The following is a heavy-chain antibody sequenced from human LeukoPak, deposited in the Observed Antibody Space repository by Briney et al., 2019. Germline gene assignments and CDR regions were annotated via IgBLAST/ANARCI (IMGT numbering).Heavy chain of an antibody. Sequence: GSLRLSCSASGFTFSSYSMKWVRQAPGKGLEWVSYISSSSSTIYYADSVKGRFTISRDNAKNSLYLQMNSLRAEDTAVYYCARSMAAAANYYYYYMDVWGKGTTVTVSS. J-gene: IGHJ6*03. CDR3: ARSMAAAANYYYYYMDV. CDR1: GFTFSSYS. CDR2: ISSSSSTI. V-gene: IGHV3-48*01. D-gene: IGHD6-13*01.